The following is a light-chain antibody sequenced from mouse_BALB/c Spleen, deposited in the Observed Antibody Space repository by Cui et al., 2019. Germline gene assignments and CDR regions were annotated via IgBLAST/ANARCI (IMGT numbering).Light chain of an antibody. Sequence: DIQMNKSPSSLSASLGDTITITCHASQNINVWLSWYQQKPGNIPKLLIYKASNLHTGVPSRFSGSGSGTGFTLTISSLQPEDIATYYCQQGQSYPYTFGGGTKLEIK. CDR2: KAS. CDR3: QQGQSYPYT. V-gene: IGKV10-94*01. J-gene: IGKJ2*01. CDR1: QNINVW.